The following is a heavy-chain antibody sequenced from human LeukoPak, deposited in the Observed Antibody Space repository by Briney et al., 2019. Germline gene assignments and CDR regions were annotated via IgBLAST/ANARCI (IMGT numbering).Heavy chain of an antibody. CDR3: ARTINYCSGGSCYSNDY. CDR2: VYYSGST. Sequence: SETLSLTCTVSSGSISSTMYYWAWIRQPPGKGLEWTGSVYYSGSTYYNPSLKSRVTISVDTSKNQFSLKLSSVTAADTAVYYCARTINYCSGGSCYSNDYWGQGTLVTVSS. J-gene: IGHJ4*02. CDR1: SGSISSTMYY. V-gene: IGHV4-39*07. D-gene: IGHD2-15*01.